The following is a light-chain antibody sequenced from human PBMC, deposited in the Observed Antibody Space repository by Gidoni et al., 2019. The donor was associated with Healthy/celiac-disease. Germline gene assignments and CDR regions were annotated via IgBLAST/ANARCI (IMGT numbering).Light chain of an antibody. V-gene: IGLV2-14*03. CDR2: DVS. CDR3: SSYTSSSWV. CDR1: SSDVGGYNY. J-gene: IGLJ3*02. Sequence: QSALTKPASVSGSPGQSITISCNGNSSDVGGYNYVSWYQQHQGKAPKLMIYDVSNRPSGVSNRFSGSKSGNTASLTISGLQAEDEADYYCSSYTSSSWVFGGGTKLTVL.